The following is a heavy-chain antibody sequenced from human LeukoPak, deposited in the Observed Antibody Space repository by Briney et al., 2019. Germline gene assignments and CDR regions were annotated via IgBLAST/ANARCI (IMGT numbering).Heavy chain of an antibody. Sequence: GGSLRLSCAASGFTFSSYAMSWVRQAPGKGLEWVSAISGSGGSTYYADSVKGRFTISRDNSKNTLYLQMNSLRAEDTAVYYCAKGRNEFWSGYPSYGMDVWGQGTTVTVSS. CDR2: ISGSGGST. J-gene: IGHJ6*02. D-gene: IGHD3-3*01. CDR3: AKGRNEFWSGYPSYGMDV. V-gene: IGHV3-23*01. CDR1: GFTFSSYA.